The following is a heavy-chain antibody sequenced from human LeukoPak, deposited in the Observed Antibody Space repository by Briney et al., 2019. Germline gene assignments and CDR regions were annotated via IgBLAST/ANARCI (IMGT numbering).Heavy chain of an antibody. J-gene: IGHJ3*02. CDR1: GGSISSSSYY. Sequence: SETLSLTCTVSGGSISSSSYYWGWIRQPPGKGLEWIGSIYYSGSTYYNPSLKSRVTISVDTSKNQISLKLSSVAAADTAVYYCARPIYSGSYRHAFDIWGQGTMVTVSS. CDR3: ARPIYSGSYRHAFDI. V-gene: IGHV4-39*01. D-gene: IGHD1-26*01. CDR2: IYYSGST.